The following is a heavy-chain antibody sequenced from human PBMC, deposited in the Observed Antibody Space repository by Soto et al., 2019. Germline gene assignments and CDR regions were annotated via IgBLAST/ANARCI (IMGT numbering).Heavy chain of an antibody. CDR2: ISYDGSNK. CDR3: ARGSSTATDIVVVPAAISKAYYYGMDV. D-gene: IGHD2-2*02. Sequence: GGSLRLSCAASGFTFSSYAMHWVRQAPGKGLEWVTVISYDGSNKYYADSVKGRFTISRDNSKNTLYLQMNSLRAEDTAVYYCARGSSTATDIVVVPAAISKAYYYGMDVWGQGTTVTVSS. J-gene: IGHJ6*02. V-gene: IGHV3-30*04. CDR1: GFTFSSYA.